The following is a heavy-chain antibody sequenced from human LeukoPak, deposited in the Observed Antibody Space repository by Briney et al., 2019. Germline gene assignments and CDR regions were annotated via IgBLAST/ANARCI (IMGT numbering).Heavy chain of an antibody. Sequence: GASVKVSCKASGYTFTDYYMHWVQQAPGKGLEWMGRVDPEDGETIYAEKFQGRVTITADTSTDTAYMELSSLRSEDTAVYYCARHGSGIDYWGQGTLVTVSS. V-gene: IGHV1-69-2*01. CDR2: VDPEDGET. CDR3: ARHGSGIDY. CDR1: GYTFTDYY. J-gene: IGHJ4*02. D-gene: IGHD1-26*01.